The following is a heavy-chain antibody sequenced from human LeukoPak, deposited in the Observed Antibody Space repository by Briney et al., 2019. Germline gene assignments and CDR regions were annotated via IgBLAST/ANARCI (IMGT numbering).Heavy chain of an antibody. CDR2: IHYTGST. V-gene: IGHV4-59*01. CDR3: ARDIYGSGHGWFDT. Sequence: PSETLSLTCTVSHVSISTYYWSWIRQPPGKGLEWMGYIHYTGSTNYNPSLKSRVTISVDTSKRQVYLTLSSVTAADTAVYYCARDIYGSGHGWFDTWGQGRLVAVSS. CDR1: HVSISTYY. D-gene: IGHD3-10*01. J-gene: IGHJ5*02.